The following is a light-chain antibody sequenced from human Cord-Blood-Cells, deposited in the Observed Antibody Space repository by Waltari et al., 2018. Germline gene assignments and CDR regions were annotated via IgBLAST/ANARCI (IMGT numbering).Light chain of an antibody. J-gene: IGKJ3*01. CDR1: QSVLYSSNNKKY. CDR3: QQYHSTPFT. V-gene: IGKV4-1*01. Sequence: DIVMTQSPDPLAVSLGERATINCKSRQSVLYSSNNKKYLAWYQQKPGHPPKLIIYWEPTRGPGVPGGFSGRWFGTDFSLTSGSLQAEDVAVYYCQQYHSTPFTLGPGTKVYIQ. CDR2: WEP.